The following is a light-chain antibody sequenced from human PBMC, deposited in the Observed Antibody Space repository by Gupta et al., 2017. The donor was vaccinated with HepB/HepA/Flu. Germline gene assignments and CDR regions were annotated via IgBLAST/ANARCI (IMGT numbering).Light chain of an antibody. Sequence: QSALTQPPSVSGSPGQSVTISCTGTSSDIDNDNRVSWCQQSPGTAPTLVIYEVSNRPSGVLDRFSGSKSGDTAFLTISGLQAEDEGDYYCSSFTSSNTWVFGGGTRLTVL. CDR2: EVS. J-gene: IGLJ3*02. CDR1: SSDIDNDNR. CDR3: SSFTSSNTWV. V-gene: IGLV2-18*02.